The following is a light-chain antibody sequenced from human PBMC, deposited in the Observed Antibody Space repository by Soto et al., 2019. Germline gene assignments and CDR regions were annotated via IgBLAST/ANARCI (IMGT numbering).Light chain of an antibody. V-gene: IGKV1-39*01. Sequence: DIQMTQSPSSLSASVEDRVIITCRASQSISNHLNWYQQKPGKAPKLLIFAASSLQSGVPSRFSGSRSGPDFTLPISSLQPEVFATYYLKQINSTPPTFGQGTRVKIK. CDR3: KQINSTPPT. CDR1: QSISNH. J-gene: IGKJ1*01. CDR2: AAS.